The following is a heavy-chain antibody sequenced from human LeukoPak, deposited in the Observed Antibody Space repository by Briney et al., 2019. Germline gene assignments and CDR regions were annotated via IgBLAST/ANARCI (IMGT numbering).Heavy chain of an antibody. J-gene: IGHJ3*02. V-gene: IGHV4-31*03. CDR2: IYYSGST. CDR3: ARDPLEYGDYASRAFDI. CDR1: GGSISSGGYY. Sequence: SQTLSLTCTVSGGSISSGGYYWSWIRQHPGKGLEWIGYIYYSGSTYYNPSLKSRVTISVDTSKNQFSLKLSSVTAADTAVYYCARDPLEYGDYASRAFDIWGQGTMVTVSS. D-gene: IGHD4-17*01.